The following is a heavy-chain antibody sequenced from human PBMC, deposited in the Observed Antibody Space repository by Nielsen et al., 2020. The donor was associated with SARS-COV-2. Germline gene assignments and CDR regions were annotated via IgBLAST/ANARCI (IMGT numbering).Heavy chain of an antibody. V-gene: IGHV3-9*01. CDR1: GFTFDDYA. J-gene: IGHJ3*02. CDR2: ISWNSGSI. D-gene: IGHD6-13*01. CDR3: AKDIYPVSSSSPMMDI. Sequence: SLKISCAASGFTFDDYAMHRVRQAPGKGLEWVSGISWNSGSIGYADSVKGRFTISRDNAKNSLYLQMNSLRAEDTALYYCAKDIYPVSSSSPMMDIWGQGTMVTVSS.